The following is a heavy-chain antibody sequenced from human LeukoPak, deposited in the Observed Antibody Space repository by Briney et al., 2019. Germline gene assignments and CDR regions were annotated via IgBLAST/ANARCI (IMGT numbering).Heavy chain of an antibody. D-gene: IGHD2-21*02. CDR1: GFTFSGYS. CDR2: ISSTSNTI. Sequence: GGSLRLSCAASGFTFSGYSMNWVRQAPGRGLEWVSYISSTSNTIYYADSVKGRFTFSRDNAKNSLYLQMNSLRDEDTAVYYCARHQRTSCGGGYCYPMDYWGQGILVTVSS. V-gene: IGHV3-48*02. CDR3: ARHQRTSCGGGYCYPMDY. J-gene: IGHJ4*02.